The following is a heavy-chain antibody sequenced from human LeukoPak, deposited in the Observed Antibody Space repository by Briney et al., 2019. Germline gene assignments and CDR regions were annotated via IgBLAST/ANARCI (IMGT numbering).Heavy chain of an antibody. CDR2: TRNKANSYTT. Sequence: GGSLRLSCAASGFTFSDHYMDWVRQAPGKGLEWVGRTRNKANSYTTEYAASVKGRFTISRDDSKNSLYLQMNSLKTEDTAVYYCASYGSSWYRGGWGAFDIWGQGTMVTVSS. V-gene: IGHV3-72*01. D-gene: IGHD6-13*01. CDR1: GFTFSDHY. CDR3: ASYGSSWYRGGWGAFDI. J-gene: IGHJ3*02.